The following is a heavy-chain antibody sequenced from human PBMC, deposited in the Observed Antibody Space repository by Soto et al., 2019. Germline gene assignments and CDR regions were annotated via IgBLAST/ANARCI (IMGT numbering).Heavy chain of an antibody. Sequence: GGSLRLSCAASGFTFSSYGMHWVRQAPGKGLEWVAVISYDGSNKYYADSVKGRFTISRDNSKNTLYLQMNSLRAEDTAVYYCAKSAGGYDYYYYGMDVWGQGTTVTVSS. J-gene: IGHJ6*02. CDR1: GFTFSSYG. CDR3: AKSAGGYDYYYYGMDV. V-gene: IGHV3-30*18. D-gene: IGHD5-12*01. CDR2: ISYDGSNK.